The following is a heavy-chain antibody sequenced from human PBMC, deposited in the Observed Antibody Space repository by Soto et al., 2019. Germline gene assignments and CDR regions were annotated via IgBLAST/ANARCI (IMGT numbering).Heavy chain of an antibody. J-gene: IGHJ6*02. Sequence: GASVKVSCKASGGTFSSYAISWVRQAPGQGLEWMGGIIPIFGTANYAQKFQGRVTITADESTSTAYMELSSLRSEDTAVYYCARSSSDDFWREGMDVWGQGTTVTVSS. V-gene: IGHV1-69*13. CDR2: IIPIFGTA. D-gene: IGHD3-3*01. CDR3: ARSSSDDFWREGMDV. CDR1: GGTFSSYA.